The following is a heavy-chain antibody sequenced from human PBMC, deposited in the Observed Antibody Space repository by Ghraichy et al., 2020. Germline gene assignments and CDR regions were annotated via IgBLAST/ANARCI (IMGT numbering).Heavy chain of an antibody. CDR2: TSHSGTT. V-gene: IGHV4-4*02. CDR3: AREGLPYCSGDV. J-gene: IGHJ6*02. D-gene: IGHD2-15*01. CDR1: GGSISSSIW. Sequence: SETLSLTCVVSGGSISSSIWWSWVRQPPGGGLEWIGETSHSGTTSSNPSLRSRVTISVDQSKNQFSLRLSSVTAADTAVYYCAREGLPYCSGDVWGQGTTVTVSS.